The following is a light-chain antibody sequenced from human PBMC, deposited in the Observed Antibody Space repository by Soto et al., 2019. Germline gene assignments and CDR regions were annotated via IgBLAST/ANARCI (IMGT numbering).Light chain of an antibody. CDR1: QSISSW. Sequence: DIQMTQSPSTLSASVGDRVTITCRASQSISSWLAWYQQKPGKAPKLLIYDASSLESGVPSRFSGSGSGTEFTLTISSLQHHDFATYYCQQYNSYSPWTFSQGTKVEIK. CDR2: DAS. V-gene: IGKV1-5*01. J-gene: IGKJ1*01. CDR3: QQYNSYSPWT.